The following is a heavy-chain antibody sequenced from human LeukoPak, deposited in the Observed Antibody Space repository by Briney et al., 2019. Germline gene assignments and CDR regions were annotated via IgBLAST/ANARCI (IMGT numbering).Heavy chain of an antibody. J-gene: IGHJ4*02. V-gene: IGHV1-2*02. Sequence: ASVNVSCTASEYTFTGYYTPWVGHAPGLGRDWMGWGNSNRGGTNYAQQFPGRVNMTREPSINTAYMELSSLRSDDTAVYYCARTDHYYDTTGYPYYFDYWGQGTLVTVSS. CDR2: GNSNRGGT. CDR3: ARTDHYYDTTGYPYYFDY. D-gene: IGHD3-22*01. CDR1: EYTFTGYY.